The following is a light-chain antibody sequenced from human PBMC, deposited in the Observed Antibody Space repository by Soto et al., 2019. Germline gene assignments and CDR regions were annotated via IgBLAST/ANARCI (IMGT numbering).Light chain of an antibody. CDR2: DAS. Sequence: EIVMTQYTATLSVSPGERSTLSCMASQSVSSDLAWYQQKPGQAPRLLIYDASNRATGIPARFSGSGSGTDFTLTISSLEPEDFAVYYCQQRSNWSWTFGQGTMVDVK. V-gene: IGKV3-11*01. CDR1: QSVSSD. CDR3: QQRSNWSWT. J-gene: IGKJ1*01.